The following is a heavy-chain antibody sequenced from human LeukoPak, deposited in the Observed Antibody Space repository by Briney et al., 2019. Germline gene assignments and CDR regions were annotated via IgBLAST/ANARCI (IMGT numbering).Heavy chain of an antibody. CDR3: AKDGGSWSFDY. V-gene: IGHV3-30*02. J-gene: IGHJ4*02. CDR1: GFNFSYYG. CDR2: IRYDGSNK. D-gene: IGHD1-26*01. Sequence: PGWSLRLFCAASGFNFSYYGMHWVRQAPGKGLEWVAFIRYDGSNKYYVDSVKGRFTISRDNSKKTLDLQMVSLRAEDTGLYYCAKDGGSWSFDYWGQGTLVTVSS.